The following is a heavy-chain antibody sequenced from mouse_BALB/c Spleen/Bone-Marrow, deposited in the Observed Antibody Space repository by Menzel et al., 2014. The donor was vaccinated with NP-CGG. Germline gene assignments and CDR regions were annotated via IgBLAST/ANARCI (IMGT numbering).Heavy chain of an antibody. J-gene: IGHJ3*01. V-gene: IGHV4-1*02. Sequence: DAQLVESGGGLVQPGGSLKLSCAASGFDFSRYWMSWVRQAPGKGLQWIGEINPASNTINYTPSLKDKFIISRDNAKNTLYLQMSKVRSEDTALYCCARLGYYGWFAYCGQGTLVTVSA. CDR1: GFDFSRYW. CDR2: INPASNTI. D-gene: IGHD2-3*01. CDR3: ARLGYYGWFAY.